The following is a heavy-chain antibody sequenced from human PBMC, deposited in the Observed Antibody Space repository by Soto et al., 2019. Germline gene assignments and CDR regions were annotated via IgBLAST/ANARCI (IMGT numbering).Heavy chain of an antibody. CDR3: ARVDVVVVATNYYNWFDP. V-gene: IGHV1-24*01. CDR2: FDPEDGET. D-gene: IGHD2-15*01. J-gene: IGHJ5*02. Sequence: ASVKVSCKVSGYTLTELSMHWVRQAPGKGLEWMGGFDPEDGETIYAQKLQGRVTMTTDTSTSTAYMELRSLRSDDTAVYYCARVDVVVVATNYYNWFDPWGQGTLVTVSS. CDR1: GYTLTELS.